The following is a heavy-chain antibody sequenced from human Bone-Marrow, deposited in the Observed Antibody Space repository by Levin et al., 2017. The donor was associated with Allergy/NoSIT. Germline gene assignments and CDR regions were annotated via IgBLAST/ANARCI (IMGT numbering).Heavy chain of an antibody. CDR2: IYHSGST. D-gene: IGHD3-10*01. J-gene: IGHJ4*02. V-gene: IGHV4-4*02. CDR1: GGSISSSNW. CDR3: ASGYTMVRGVIYY. Sequence: SETLSLTCAVSGGSISSSNWWSWVRQPPGKGLEWIGEIYHSGSTNYNPSLKSRVTISVDKSKNQFSLKLSSVTAADTAVYYCASGYTMVRGVIYYWGQGTLVTVSS.